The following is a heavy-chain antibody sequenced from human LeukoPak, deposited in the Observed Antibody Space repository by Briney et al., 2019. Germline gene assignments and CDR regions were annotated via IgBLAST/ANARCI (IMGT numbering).Heavy chain of an antibody. CDR1: GYTFTSYG. D-gene: IGHD3-22*01. J-gene: IGHJ5*02. CDR2: ISAYNGNT. CDR3: ARDLDYYDSSGYYNNWFDP. V-gene: IGHV1-18*01. Sequence: ASVKVSRKASGYTFTSYGISWVRQAPGQGLEWMGWISAYNGNTNYAQKLQGRVTMTTDTSTSTAYMELRSLRSDDTAVYYCARDLDYYDSSGYYNNWFDPWGQGTLVTVSS.